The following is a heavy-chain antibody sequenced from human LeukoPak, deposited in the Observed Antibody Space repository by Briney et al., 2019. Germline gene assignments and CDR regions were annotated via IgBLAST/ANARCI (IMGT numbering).Heavy chain of an antibody. CDR2: INHSGST. CDR3: ARGHSGGWYSVAYYYYYMDV. CDR1: GGSFSGYY. V-gene: IGHV4-34*01. J-gene: IGHJ6*03. D-gene: IGHD6-19*01. Sequence: SETLSLTCAVYGGSFSGYYWSWIRQPPGKGLEWIGEINHSGSTNYNPSLKSRVTISVDTSKNQFSLKLSSVTAADTAVYYCARGHSGGWYSVAYYYYYMDVWGKGTTVTVSS.